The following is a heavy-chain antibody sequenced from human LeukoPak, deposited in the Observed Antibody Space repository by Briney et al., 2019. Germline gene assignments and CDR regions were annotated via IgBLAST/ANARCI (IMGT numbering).Heavy chain of an antibody. CDR3: ARASPGVVFNYFDY. V-gene: IGHV3-7*01. CDR2: IDEAGKDR. D-gene: IGHD2-15*01. J-gene: IGHJ4*01. Sequence: GGSLRLSCAASGFTFSSYGMHWVRQAPGKGLEWVANIDEAGKDRYYADSVKGRFTISRDNTKNSVFLDMTSLRVEDTATYFCARASPGVVFNYFDYWGQGALVPVSS. CDR1: GFTFSSYG.